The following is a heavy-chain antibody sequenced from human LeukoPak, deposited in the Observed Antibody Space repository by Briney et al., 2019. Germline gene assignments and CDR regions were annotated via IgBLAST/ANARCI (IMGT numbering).Heavy chain of an antibody. D-gene: IGHD2-2*01. CDR2: ISWNSGSI. V-gene: IGHV3-9*03. CDR3: AKEMGSSDVRGY. Sequence: GGSLRLSCAASGYTLDEYDKLWVRHAPGKGLEWVSGISWNSGSIGYADSVKGRFTISRDNANNSLYLQMNSLRAERMSLYYCAKEMGSSDVRGYWGQGTLVIVSS. CDR1: GYTLDEYD. J-gene: IGHJ4*02.